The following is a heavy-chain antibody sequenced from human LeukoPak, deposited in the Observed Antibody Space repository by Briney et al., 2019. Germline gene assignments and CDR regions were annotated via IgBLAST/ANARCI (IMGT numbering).Heavy chain of an antibody. CDR1: GYTFTGYY. D-gene: IGHD6-19*01. CDR3: ARACGSSSGCLSY. J-gene: IGHJ4*02. CDR2: INPNSGGT. Sequence: ASVTVSCKASGYTFTGYYMHWVRQAPGQGLEWTGWINPNSGGTNYAQKFQGRVTMTRDTSISTAYMELSRLRSDDTAVYYCARACGSSSGCLSYWGQGTLVTVSS. V-gene: IGHV1-2*02.